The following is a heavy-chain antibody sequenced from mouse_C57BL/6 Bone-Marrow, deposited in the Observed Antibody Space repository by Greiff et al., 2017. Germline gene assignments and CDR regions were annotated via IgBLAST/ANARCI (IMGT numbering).Heavy chain of an antibody. Sequence: QVQLQQSGAELARPGASVKLSCKASGYTFTSYGISWVKQRTGQGLEWIGEIYPRSGNTSYNEKFKGKATLTADKSSSTAYMDLSSLTSEDSAVYCCARWIFDVGSYFPFSYWGQGTLVTVSA. CDR3: ARWIFDVGSYFPFSY. D-gene: IGHD2-10*01. V-gene: IGHV1-81*01. CDR2: IYPRSGNT. CDR1: GYTFTSYG. J-gene: IGHJ3*01.